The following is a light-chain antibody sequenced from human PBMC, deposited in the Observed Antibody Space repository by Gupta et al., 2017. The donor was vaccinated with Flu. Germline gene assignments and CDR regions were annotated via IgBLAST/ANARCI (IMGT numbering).Light chain of an antibody. Sequence: SSSNVTSYVAWHQQRPDSVPTTVIYHDNQRPSGGPDRFSGSIDRSSNSASLSISGLKTEDEADYYCQSYNDSNVWVFGGGTRLTVL. CDR1: SSSNVTSY. CDR2: HDN. J-gene: IGLJ3*02. V-gene: IGLV6-57*02. CDR3: QSYNDSNVWV.